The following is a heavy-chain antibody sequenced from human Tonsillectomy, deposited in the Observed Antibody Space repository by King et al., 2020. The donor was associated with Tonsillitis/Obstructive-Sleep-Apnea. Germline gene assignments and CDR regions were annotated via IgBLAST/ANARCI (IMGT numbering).Heavy chain of an antibody. CDR1: GFTFSSYA. CDR3: AKGHNYYDSSGYYYVFQYFDY. D-gene: IGHD3-22*01. V-gene: IGHV3-23*01. Sequence: VQPLESGGGLVQPGGSLRLSCAASGFTFSSYAMSWVRQAPGKGLEWVSAISGSGGSTYYADSVKGRFTISRDNSKNTLYLQMNSLRAEDTAVYYCAKGHNYYDSSGYYYVFQYFDYWGQGTLVTVSS. J-gene: IGHJ4*02. CDR2: ISGSGGST.